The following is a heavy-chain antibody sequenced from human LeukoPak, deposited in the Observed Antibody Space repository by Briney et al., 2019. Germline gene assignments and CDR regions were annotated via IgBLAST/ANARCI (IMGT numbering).Heavy chain of an antibody. CDR2: ISNSGST. Sequence: SETLSLTCTVSGGSISGFYWSWIRQPPGKGLEWIGYISNSGSTNYNPSLKSRVTMSLDTSKNQFSLKLSSVTAADTAVYYCARGVYIAAAQYGYWGQGTLVTVSS. V-gene: IGHV4-59*01. D-gene: IGHD6-13*01. J-gene: IGHJ4*02. CDR3: ARGVYIAAAQYGY. CDR1: GGSISGFY.